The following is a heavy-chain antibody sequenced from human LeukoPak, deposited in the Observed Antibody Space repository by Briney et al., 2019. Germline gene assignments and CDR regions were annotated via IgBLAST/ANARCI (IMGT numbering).Heavy chain of an antibody. CDR1: GFTFSSYS. D-gene: IGHD2-15*01. V-gene: IGHV3-21*01. CDR2: ISSSSSYI. CDR3: ARDWYCSGGSCYSFDY. J-gene: IGHJ4*02. Sequence: GGSLRLSCAASGFTFSSYSMNWVRQAPGKGLEWVSSISSSSSYIYYADSVKGRSTISRDNAKNSLYLRMNSLRAEDTAVYYCARDWYCSGGSCYSFDYWGQGTLVTVSS.